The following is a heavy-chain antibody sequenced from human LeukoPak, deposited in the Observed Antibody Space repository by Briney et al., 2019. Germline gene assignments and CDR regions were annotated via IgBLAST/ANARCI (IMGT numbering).Heavy chain of an antibody. CDR3: AKDFGLRYFDWLFDY. J-gene: IGHJ4*02. CDR1: GFTFSSYG. CDR2: IWYDGSNK. V-gene: IGHV3-30*02. D-gene: IGHD3-9*01. Sequence: GGSLRLSCAASGFTFSSYGMYWVRQAPGKGLEWVAVIWYDGSNKYYADSVKGRFTISRDNSKNTLYLQMNSLRAEDTAVYYCAKDFGLRYFDWLFDYWGQGTLVTVSS.